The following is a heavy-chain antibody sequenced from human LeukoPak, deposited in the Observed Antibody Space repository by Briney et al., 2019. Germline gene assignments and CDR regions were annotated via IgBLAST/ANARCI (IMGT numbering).Heavy chain of an antibody. CDR2: IYYSGST. J-gene: IGHJ4*02. D-gene: IGHD3-10*01. V-gene: IGHV4-61*01. CDR3: ARDGLSFDY. Sequence: PSETLSLTCTVSGGSISSGSYYWSWIRQPPGKGLEWIGYIYYSGSTNYNPSLKSRVTISVDTSKNQFSLKLSSVTAADTAVYYCARDGLSFDYWGQGTLVTVSS. CDR1: GGSISSGSYY.